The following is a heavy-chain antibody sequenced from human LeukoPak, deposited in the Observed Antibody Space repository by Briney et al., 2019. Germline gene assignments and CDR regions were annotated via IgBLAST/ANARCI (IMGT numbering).Heavy chain of an antibody. J-gene: IGHJ3*01. CDR3: ARDGYNQDGSFDF. CDR2: FYYSEST. V-gene: IGHV4-39*07. CDR1: GDSVSSSSYY. D-gene: IGHD5-24*01. Sequence: SETLSLTCTVSGDSVSSSSYYWGWICQPPGKGLEWLGSFYYSESTYYNPSLKSRVTISVDTSKNHFSLELSSVTAADTAMYYCARDGYNQDGSFDFWGQGTMVTVSS.